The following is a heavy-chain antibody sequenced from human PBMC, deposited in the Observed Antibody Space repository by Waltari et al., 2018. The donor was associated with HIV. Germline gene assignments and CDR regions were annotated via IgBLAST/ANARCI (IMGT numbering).Heavy chain of an antibody. J-gene: IGHJ4*02. CDR1: GGSISGYF. D-gene: IGHD5-12*01. V-gene: IGHV4-34*02. CDR2: INDRGTA. CDR3: ARVEMASITYFDF. Sequence: QVHLQQWGAGLLKPSETLSLTCAVYGGSISGYFWIWVRQPPGRGLEWIGEINDRGTANYNPSLKSRVSMSVNTSKNQFFLSLTSVTAADTALYYCARVEMASITYFDFWGQGTLVTVSS.